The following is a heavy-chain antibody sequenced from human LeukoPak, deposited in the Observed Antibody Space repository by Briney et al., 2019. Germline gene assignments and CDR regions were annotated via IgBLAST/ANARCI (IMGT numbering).Heavy chain of an antibody. CDR1: RYTFTGYY. CDR3: ARDSLELHFDY. CDR2: INPNSGGT. V-gene: IGHV1-2*02. D-gene: IGHD1-7*01. J-gene: IGHJ4*02. Sequence: ASVKVSCKASRYTFTGYYTHWVRQAPGQGLEWMGWINPNSGGTNYAQKFQGRVTMTRDTSISTAYMELSRLRSDDTAVYYCARDSLELHFDYWGQGTLVTVSS.